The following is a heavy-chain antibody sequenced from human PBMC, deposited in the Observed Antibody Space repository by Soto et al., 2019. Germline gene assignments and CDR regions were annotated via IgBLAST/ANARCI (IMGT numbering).Heavy chain of an antibody. D-gene: IGHD3-10*01. V-gene: IGHV1-24*01. CDR1: GYTLTELS. Sequence: VASLKVSCKVSGYTLTELSMHWVRQAPGQGLEWMGGFDPEDGETIYAQKFQGRVTMTEDTSTDTAYMELSSLRSEDTAVYYCATDLGSGYYGSGSDYFDYWGQGTLVTVSS. J-gene: IGHJ4*02. CDR3: ATDLGSGYYGSGSDYFDY. CDR2: FDPEDGET.